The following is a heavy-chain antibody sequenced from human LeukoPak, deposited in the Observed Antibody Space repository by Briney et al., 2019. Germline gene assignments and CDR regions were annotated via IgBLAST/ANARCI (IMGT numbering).Heavy chain of an antibody. Sequence: ASVKVSCKASGYTFTGYYMHWVRQAPGQGLEWMGWINPNSGGTNYAQKFQGRVTMTRDTSISTAYMELSRLRSDDTAVYYCAREGVDWNHSVYYFDYWGQGTLVTVSS. CDR2: INPNSGGT. V-gene: IGHV1-2*02. CDR3: AREGVDWNHSVYYFDY. D-gene: IGHD1-1*01. J-gene: IGHJ4*02. CDR1: GYTFTGYY.